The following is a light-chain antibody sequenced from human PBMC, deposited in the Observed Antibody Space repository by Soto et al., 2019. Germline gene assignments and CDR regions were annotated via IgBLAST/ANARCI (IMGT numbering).Light chain of an antibody. CDR3: QQYYSTPWT. V-gene: IGKV4-1*01. J-gene: IGKJ1*01. CDR1: QSVLYSSNNKNY. CDR2: CAS. Sequence: DIVMTQSPDSLAVSLGERATINCKSSQSVLYSSNNKNYLAWYQQKPGQPPKLLIYCASTRESGVPDRFSGSGSWTDFTLTISSLQAEDVAVYYCQQYYSTPWTFGQGTKVEIK.